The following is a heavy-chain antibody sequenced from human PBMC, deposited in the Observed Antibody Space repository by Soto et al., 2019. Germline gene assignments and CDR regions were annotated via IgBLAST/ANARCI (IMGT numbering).Heavy chain of an antibody. D-gene: IGHD2-8*02. CDR1: GVSIGSSTNY. V-gene: IGHV4-39*01. CDR3: ARPSGGGAFDI. J-gene: IGHJ3*02. CDR2: IYYSGTT. Sequence: PSETLPLSCTGSGVSIGSSTNYWGWIRKPPGKGLEWIGTIYYSGTTYYNPSLKSRVTISVDTSTNQFSLKLSSVTAADTAVYYCARPSGGGAFDIWGQGTMVTVSS.